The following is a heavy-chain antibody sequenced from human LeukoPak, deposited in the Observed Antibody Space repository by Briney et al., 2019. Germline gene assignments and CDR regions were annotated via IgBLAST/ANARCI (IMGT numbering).Heavy chain of an antibody. D-gene: IGHD1-26*01. CDR3: ARDIDLGY. J-gene: IGHJ4*02. CDR2: IYYSGST. V-gene: IGHV4-39*07. Sequence: SETLSLTCTVSGGSISSSSYYWGWIPQPPGKGLEWIGSIYYSGSTYYNPSLKSRVTISVDTSKNQFSLKLSSVTAADTAVYYCARDIDLGYWGQGTLVTVSS. CDR1: GGSISSSSYY.